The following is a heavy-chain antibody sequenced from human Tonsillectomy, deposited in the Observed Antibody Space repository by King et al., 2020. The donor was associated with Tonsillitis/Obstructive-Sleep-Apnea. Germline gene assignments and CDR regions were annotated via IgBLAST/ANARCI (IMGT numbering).Heavy chain of an antibody. CDR3: ARDMVLEAGGDAFDI. CDR2: IYYSGST. D-gene: IGHD2-8*01. CDR1: GGSISSRY. J-gene: IGHJ3*02. V-gene: IGHV4-59*11. Sequence: VQLQESGPGLVKPSETLSLTCTVSGGSISSRYWSWIRQPPGKRLEWIGYIYYSGSTNYNPSLKSRVTISVDTSKNQFSLKLSSVTAADTAVYYCARDMVLEAGGDAFDIWGQGTMVTVSS.